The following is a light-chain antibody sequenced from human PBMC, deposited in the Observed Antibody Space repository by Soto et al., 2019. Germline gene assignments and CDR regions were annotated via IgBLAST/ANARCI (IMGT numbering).Light chain of an antibody. CDR3: QQYSNWPLLT. CDR2: GAS. J-gene: IGKJ4*01. V-gene: IGKV3-15*01. Sequence: EIVMTQSPATLSVSPGERATLSCRASQSITSNLAWYQQKPGQAPRLLMYGASTRATGIPARFSGSGSGTEFTLTISSLQSEAFAVYYCQQYSNWPLLTFGGGTKVEIK. CDR1: QSITSN.